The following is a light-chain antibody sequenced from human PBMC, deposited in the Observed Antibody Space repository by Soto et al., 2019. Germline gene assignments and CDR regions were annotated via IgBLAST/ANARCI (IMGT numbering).Light chain of an antibody. CDR1: QSISSY. V-gene: IGKV1-39*01. CDR3: QQTDTFPRT. J-gene: IGKJ1*01. CDR2: AAS. Sequence: DIQMTQSPSSLSASVGDRVTITCRASQSISSYLNWYQHKPGKAPKLLIYAASSLQTGVPSRFSGSRSGTDFALTISSMQREDFANYYCQQTDTFPRTFGQGTKVDIK.